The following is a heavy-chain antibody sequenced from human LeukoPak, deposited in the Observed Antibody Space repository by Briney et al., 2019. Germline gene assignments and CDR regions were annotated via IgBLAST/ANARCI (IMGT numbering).Heavy chain of an antibody. D-gene: IGHD2-15*01. CDR1: GYTFVTYG. J-gene: IGHJ6*03. Sequence: SVKVSCKASGYTFVTYGISWVRQAPGQGLEWMGGIIPIFGTANYAQKFQGRVTITADKSTSTAYMELSSLRSEDTAVYYCARALGGVVANYYYYMDVWGKGTTVTVSS. V-gene: IGHV1-69*06. CDR2: IIPIFGTA. CDR3: ARALGGVVANYYYYMDV.